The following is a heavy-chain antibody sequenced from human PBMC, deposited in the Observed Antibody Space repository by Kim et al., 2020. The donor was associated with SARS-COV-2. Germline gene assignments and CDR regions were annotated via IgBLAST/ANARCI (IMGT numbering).Heavy chain of an antibody. CDR2: INPSGGST. Sequence: ASVKVSCKASGYTFTSYYMHWVRQAPGQGLEWMGIINPSGGSTSYAQKFQGRVTMTRDTSTSTVYMELSSLRSEDTAVYYCARGDSDPSTLVPAAVYYYYGMDVWGQGTTVTVSS. CDR3: ARGDSDPSTLVPAAVYYYYGMDV. D-gene: IGHD2-2*01. CDR1: GYTFTSYY. J-gene: IGHJ6*02. V-gene: IGHV1-46*01.